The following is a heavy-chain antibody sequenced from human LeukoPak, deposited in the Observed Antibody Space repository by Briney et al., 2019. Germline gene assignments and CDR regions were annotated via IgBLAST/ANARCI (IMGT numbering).Heavy chain of an antibody. CDR3: ARVGYDFWSGYYGAYYYYMDV. J-gene: IGHJ6*03. D-gene: IGHD3-3*01. CDR2: IKQDGSEK. Sequence: GGSLRLSCAASGFTFSSYWMSWVRQAPGKGLEWVANIKQDGSEKYYVDSAKGRFTISRDNAKNSLYLQMNSLRAEDTAVYYCARVGYDFWSGYYGAYYYYMDVWGKGTTVTVSS. CDR1: GFTFSSYW. V-gene: IGHV3-7*01.